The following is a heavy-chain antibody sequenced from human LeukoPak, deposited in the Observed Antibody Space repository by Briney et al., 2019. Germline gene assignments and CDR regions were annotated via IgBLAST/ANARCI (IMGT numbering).Heavy chain of an antibody. CDR2: ISSSSSYI. Sequence: GGSLRLSCAASGFTFSSYSMNWVRQAPGKGLEWVSSISSSSSYIYYADSVKGRFTISRDNAKNSLYLQMNSLRAEDTAVYYCARVQQGKPYYDFWSGYHFDYWGQGTLVTVSS. D-gene: IGHD3-3*01. CDR3: ARVQQGKPYYDFWSGYHFDY. V-gene: IGHV3-21*01. J-gene: IGHJ4*02. CDR1: GFTFSSYS.